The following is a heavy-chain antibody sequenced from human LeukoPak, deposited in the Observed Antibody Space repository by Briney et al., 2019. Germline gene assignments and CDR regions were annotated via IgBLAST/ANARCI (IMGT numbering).Heavy chain of an antibody. CDR1: GLSFGDYA. J-gene: IGHJ5*02. V-gene: IGHV3-21*01. D-gene: IGHD3-22*01. CDR3: ARDPGVYYDSSGYQRT. CDR2: ISSSSSYI. Sequence: KSGGSLRLSCTSSGLSFGDYAMNWVRQAPGKGLEWVSSISSSSSYIYYADSVKGRFTISRDDAKNSLYLQMNSLRAEDTAVYYCARDPGVYYDSSGYQRTWGQGTLVTVSS.